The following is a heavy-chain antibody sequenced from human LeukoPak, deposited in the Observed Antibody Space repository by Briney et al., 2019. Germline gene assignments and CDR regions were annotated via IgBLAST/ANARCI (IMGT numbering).Heavy chain of an antibody. Sequence: SETLSLTCTVSGGSISSYYWSWIRQPPGKGLEWIGEINHSGSTNYNPSLKSRVTISVDTSKNQFSLKLSSVTAADTAVYYCARHFPPENNWNYTGREGLDYWGQGTLVTVSS. V-gene: IGHV4-34*01. CDR2: INHSGST. J-gene: IGHJ4*02. D-gene: IGHD1-7*01. CDR1: GGSISSYY. CDR3: ARHFPPENNWNYTGREGLDY.